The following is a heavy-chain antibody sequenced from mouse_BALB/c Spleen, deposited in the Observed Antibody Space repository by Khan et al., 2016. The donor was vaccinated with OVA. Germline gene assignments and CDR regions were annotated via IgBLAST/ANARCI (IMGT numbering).Heavy chain of an antibody. V-gene: IGHV5-12*02. CDR1: GFTFTDYY. CDR3: AREGDGGGLAY. CDR2: ICNRGTTT. Sequence: EVELVESGGGFMQPGGSLKLSCATSGFTFTDYYMYWVRQTPEKRLEWVAYICNRGTTTYYPDTVRGRFTISRDNDKNTLYLQMSRLGSEDTALYFGAREGDGGGLAYWGQGTLVTVSA. J-gene: IGHJ3*01. D-gene: IGHD1-1*02.